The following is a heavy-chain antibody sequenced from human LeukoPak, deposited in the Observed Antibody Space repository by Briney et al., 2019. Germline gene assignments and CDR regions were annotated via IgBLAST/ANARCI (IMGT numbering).Heavy chain of an antibody. D-gene: IGHD6-19*01. CDR3: ARDASSGWQHDY. J-gene: IGHJ4*02. CDR1: GFTVSSNY. CDR2: IYSGGGT. Sequence: GGSLRLSCAASGFTVSSNYMSWVRQAPGKGLEWVSVIYSGGGTYYADSVKGRFTISRDNSKNTLYLEINSLGAEDTAVYYCARDASSGWQHDYWGQGTLVTVSS. V-gene: IGHV3-53*01.